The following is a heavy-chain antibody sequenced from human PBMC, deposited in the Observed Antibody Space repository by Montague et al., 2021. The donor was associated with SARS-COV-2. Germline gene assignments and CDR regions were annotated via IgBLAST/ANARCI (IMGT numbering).Heavy chain of an antibody. J-gene: IGHJ4*02. CDR1: GGSFSGYY. D-gene: IGHD2-2*01. CDR2: IFYRGST. Sequence: SETLSLTCAVYGGSFSGYYWSWIRQSPGKGLEWIGNIFYRGSTNYNPSLKSRVTISVDTSKNQFSLNLTSVTATDTAVYYCVRGATRTFDYWGQGTLVTVSS. V-gene: IGHV4-34*11. CDR3: VRGATRTFDY.